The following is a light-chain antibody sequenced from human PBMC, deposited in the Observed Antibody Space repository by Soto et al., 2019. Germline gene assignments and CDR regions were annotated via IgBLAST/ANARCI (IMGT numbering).Light chain of an antibody. V-gene: IGKV1-39*01. Sequence: DIQMTQSPSSLSASVGDRVTITCRASQTISTYLNWYQQKPGKAPKLLIDAVSSLQSGVPSRFSGSGSGTDFTLTISSLQPEDFATYYCQQTYSTGIFTFGTGTKVDFK. J-gene: IGKJ3*01. CDR2: AVS. CDR3: QQTYSTGIFT. CDR1: QTISTY.